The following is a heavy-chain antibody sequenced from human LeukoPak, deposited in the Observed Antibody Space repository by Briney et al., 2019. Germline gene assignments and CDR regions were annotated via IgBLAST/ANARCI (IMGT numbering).Heavy chain of an antibody. CDR1: GGSISSYY. CDR3: ARGVRITIFGVVIENWFDP. Sequence: PSETLSLTCTVTGGSISSYYWSWIRQPPGKGLEWIGYIYYSGSTNYNPSLKSRVTISVDTSKNQFSLKLSSVTAADTAVYYCARGVRITIFGVVIENWFDPWGQGTLVTVSS. CDR2: IYYSGST. V-gene: IGHV4-59*01. J-gene: IGHJ5*02. D-gene: IGHD3-3*01.